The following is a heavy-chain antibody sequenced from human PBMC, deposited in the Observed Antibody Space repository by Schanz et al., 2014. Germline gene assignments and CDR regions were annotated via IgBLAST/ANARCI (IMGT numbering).Heavy chain of an antibody. CDR2: INLDGSGK. Sequence: EVQLVESGGGLVQPGGSLRLSCAASGFTFTNYWMTWVRQAPGKGLEWVANINLDGSGKIYLGSVRGRFTISRDNSKNTLYVQMNSLRAEDTAVYYCARHPSGWFIGHCDYWGQGTLVTVSS. J-gene: IGHJ4*02. CDR3: ARHPSGWFIGHCDY. CDR1: GFTFTNYW. V-gene: IGHV3-7*03. D-gene: IGHD6-19*01.